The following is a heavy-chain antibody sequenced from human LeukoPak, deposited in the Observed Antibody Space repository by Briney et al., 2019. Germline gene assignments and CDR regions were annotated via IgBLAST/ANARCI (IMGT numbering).Heavy chain of an antibody. Sequence: ASVKVSCKASIYTFTGYYMHWVRQAPGQGFEWLGRINPNSGGTKYAERFQGRVTMTRDTSISTAYMELSRLRSDDTAVYYCAVQYYYGSGEGSAFDIWGQGSMVTVSS. J-gene: IGHJ3*02. CDR3: AVQYYYGSGEGSAFDI. CDR2: INPNSGGT. V-gene: IGHV1-2*02. D-gene: IGHD3-10*01. CDR1: IYTFTGYY.